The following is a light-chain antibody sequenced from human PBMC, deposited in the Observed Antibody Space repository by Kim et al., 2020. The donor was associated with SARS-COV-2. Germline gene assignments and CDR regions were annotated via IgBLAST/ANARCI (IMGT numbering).Light chain of an antibody. Sequence: DIQMTQSPSTLSASVGDRFTITCRASQSINTWLAWFQQKPGKAPELLIYKASTLQTGVPSRFRGSGSGTKFTLTISGLQPDDFATYYCHEYDTYRTFGQGTKVDIK. CDR2: KAS. CDR1: QSINTW. J-gene: IGKJ1*01. V-gene: IGKV1-5*03. CDR3: HEYDTYRT.